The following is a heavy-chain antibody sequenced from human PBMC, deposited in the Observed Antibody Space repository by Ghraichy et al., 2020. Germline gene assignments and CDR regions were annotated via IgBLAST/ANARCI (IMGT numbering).Heavy chain of an antibody. V-gene: IGHV3-53*01. Sequence: GGSLRLSCAASDFTVSSNYMSWVRQAPGKGLEWVSVTFSGGSTYYADSVKGRFTISRDNSKNTLYLQMNSLRAEDTAVYYCATRLFYGDYSFDFWGQGTLVTVSS. CDR3: ATRLFYGDYSFDF. D-gene: IGHD4-17*01. CDR2: TFSGGST. CDR1: DFTVSSNY. J-gene: IGHJ4*02.